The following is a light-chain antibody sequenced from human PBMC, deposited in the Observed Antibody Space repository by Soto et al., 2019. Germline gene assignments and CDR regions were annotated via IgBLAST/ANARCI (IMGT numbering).Light chain of an antibody. CDR2: DNN. CDR1: SSNIGKNY. J-gene: IGLJ1*01. Sequence: QSVLTQPPSVPAAPGQKVTISCSGSSSNIGKNYVSWYQHLPGTAPKLLIYDNNKRPSGIPDRFSGSKSGTSATLGITGLQTGDEADYYCGAWDSNLSAVVFGTGTKVTVL. CDR3: GAWDSNLSAVV. V-gene: IGLV1-51*01.